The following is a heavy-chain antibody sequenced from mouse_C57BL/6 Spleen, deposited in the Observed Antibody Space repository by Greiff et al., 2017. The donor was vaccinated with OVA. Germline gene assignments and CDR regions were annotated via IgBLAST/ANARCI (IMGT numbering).Heavy chain of an antibody. CDR2: INPYNGGT. CDR3: ARTITVVATDY. Sequence: VQLQQSGPVLVKPGASVKMSCKASGYTFTDYYMNWVKQSHGKSLEWIGVINPYNGGTSYNQKFKGKATLTVDKSSSTAYMELNSLTSEDSAVYYCARTITVVATDYWGQGTTLTVSS. J-gene: IGHJ2*01. CDR1: GYTFTDYY. D-gene: IGHD1-1*01. V-gene: IGHV1-19*01.